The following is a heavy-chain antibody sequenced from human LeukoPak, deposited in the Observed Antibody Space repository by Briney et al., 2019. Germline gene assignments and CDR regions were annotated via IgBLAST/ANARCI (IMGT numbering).Heavy chain of an antibody. J-gene: IGHJ1*01. D-gene: IGHD1-26*01. Sequence: SVKVSCKASGGTFSSYAINWVRQAPGQGLEWMGRINPIFGTATYAQKFQGRVTITTDESTSTAYMELSSLRSEDTAVYYCARGYHGSYCTEYFQQGGQGTLLTVPS. V-gene: IGHV1-69*05. CDR1: GGTFSSYA. CDR3: ARGYHGSYCTEYFQQ. CDR2: INPIFGTA.